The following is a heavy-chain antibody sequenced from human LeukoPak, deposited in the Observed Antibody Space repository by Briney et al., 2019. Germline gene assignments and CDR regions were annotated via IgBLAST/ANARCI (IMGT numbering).Heavy chain of an antibody. CDR1: GGSISSGDYY. V-gene: IGHV4-30-4*01. Sequence: SETLSLTCTVSGGSISSGDYYWSWIRQPPGRGLEWIGYIYYTGTTYYTPSLNSRVTISVDTSNIQFSLKLSSVTAADTAVYYCARAVCSGGSCYWSYWGQGTLVTVSS. CDR2: IYYTGTT. D-gene: IGHD2-15*01. CDR3: ARAVCSGGSCYWSY. J-gene: IGHJ4*02.